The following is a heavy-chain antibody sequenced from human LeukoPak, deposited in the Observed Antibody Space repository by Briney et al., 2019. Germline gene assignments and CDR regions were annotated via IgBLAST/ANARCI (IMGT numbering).Heavy chain of an antibody. CDR2: ISYDGSNK. J-gene: IGHJ4*02. Sequence: GGSLRLSCAASGITVSSNYMSWVRQAPGKGLEWVAVISYDGSNKFYADSVKGRFTISRDNSNNTLCLQMNSLRAEDTAVYYCARVGRGYSFKVYYFDYWGQGTLVTVSS. CDR1: GITVSSNY. D-gene: IGHD5-18*01. CDR3: ARVGRGYSFKVYYFDY. V-gene: IGHV3-30*03.